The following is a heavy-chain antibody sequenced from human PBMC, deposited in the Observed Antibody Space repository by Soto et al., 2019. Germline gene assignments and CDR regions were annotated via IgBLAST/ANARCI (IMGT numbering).Heavy chain of an antibody. J-gene: IGHJ1*01. CDR2: INSNTGDT. Sequence: QVQLVQSGAEVKKPGASVTVSCKASGYTFTGYYIYWVRQAPGQGLEWMGRINSNTGDTRYAQRFQGKVTMTSDTSINTAYMELRSMKSNYTAVYYCASTLGGAEYLQFWCQGTLVTVSS. CDR1: GYTFTGYY. D-gene: IGHD3-16*01. V-gene: IGHV1-2*06. CDR3: ASTLGGAEYLQF.